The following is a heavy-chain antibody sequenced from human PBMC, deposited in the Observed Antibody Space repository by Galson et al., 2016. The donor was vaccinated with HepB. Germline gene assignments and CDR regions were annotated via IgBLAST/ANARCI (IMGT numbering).Heavy chain of an antibody. CDR1: GFTFTFYA. D-gene: IGHD3-10*01. J-gene: IGHJ4*02. V-gene: IGHV3-23*01. Sequence: SLRLSCAASGFTFTFYAMTWVRQAPGKGLEWLSSIAGIGGGIYYADSVKGRFAISRDNSKYTLYLEMNNLRAEDTAVYYCAKYSGWGTRNFDYWGQGTLVTVSS. CDR3: AKYSGWGTRNFDY. CDR2: IAGIGGGI.